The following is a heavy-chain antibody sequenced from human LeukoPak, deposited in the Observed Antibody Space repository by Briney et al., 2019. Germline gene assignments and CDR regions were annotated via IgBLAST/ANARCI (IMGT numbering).Heavy chain of an antibody. CDR2: IGSTSWSI. CDR1: GFTFSTFS. CDR3: TGESAARTIAVADH. Sequence: PGGSLRLSCAASGFTFSTFSMNWFRQAPGKGLEWVSSIGSTSWSIYYADSVKGRFTISRDNAENSVYLQMNSLRAEDTAIYYCTGESAARTIAVADHWGQGTLVTVSS. J-gene: IGHJ5*02. V-gene: IGHV3-21*01. D-gene: IGHD6-19*01.